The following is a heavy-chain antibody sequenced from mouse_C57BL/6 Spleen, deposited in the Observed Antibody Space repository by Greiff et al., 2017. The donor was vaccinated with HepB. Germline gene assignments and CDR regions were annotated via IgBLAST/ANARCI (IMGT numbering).Heavy chain of an antibody. CDR2: IYPGDGDT. CDR3: ARSRYGSIFDY. D-gene: IGHD1-1*01. V-gene: IGHV1-82*01. J-gene: IGHJ2*01. Sequence: VQVVESGPELVKPGASVKISCKASGYAFSSSWMNWVKQRPGKGLEWIGRIYPGDGDTNYNGKFKGKATLTADKSSSTAYMQLSSLTSEDSAVYFCARSRYGSIFDYWGQGTTLTVSS. CDR1: GYAFSSSW.